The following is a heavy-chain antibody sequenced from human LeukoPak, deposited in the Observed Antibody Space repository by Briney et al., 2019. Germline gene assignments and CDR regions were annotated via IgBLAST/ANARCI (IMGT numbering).Heavy chain of an antibody. Sequence: PGGSLRLSCAASGFTVSSNYMTWVRQAPGKGLEWVSVLYSGAGTYYADSVKGRFTISRDNSKNTLYLQMNSLRAEDTAVYYCARDREWLVRKSYFDYWGQGTLVTVSS. V-gene: IGHV3-53*05. J-gene: IGHJ4*02. CDR3: ARDREWLVRKSYFDY. D-gene: IGHD6-19*01. CDR2: LYSGAGT. CDR1: GFTVSSNY.